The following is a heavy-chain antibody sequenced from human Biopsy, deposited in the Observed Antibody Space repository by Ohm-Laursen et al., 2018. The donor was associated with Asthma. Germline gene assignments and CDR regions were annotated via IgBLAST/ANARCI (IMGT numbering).Heavy chain of an antibody. J-gene: IGHJ4*02. V-gene: IGHV1-24*01. CDR3: ASDFPKDYVRYNFQF. D-gene: IGHD4-17*01. CDR2: HDHEEGGT. CDR1: GYSLTDLY. Sequence: ATVKISFKVSGYSLTDLYMHWVRQAPGQGLEWMGGHDHEEGGTVNARRFQGRVTMTEDTSTDTAYMELSSLSSDDTAVYYCASDFPKDYVRYNFQFWGQGTLVTVSS.